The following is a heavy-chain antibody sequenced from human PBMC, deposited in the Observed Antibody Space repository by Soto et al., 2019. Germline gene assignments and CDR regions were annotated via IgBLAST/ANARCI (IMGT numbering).Heavy chain of an antibody. D-gene: IGHD2-8*01. CDR2: ISYDGSTI. V-gene: IGHV3-30*18. J-gene: IGHJ4*02. CDR3: AKGPWHIANGHYFDY. CDR1: GFTFSSYA. Sequence: QVQVVESGGGVVQPGRSLRLSCAASGFTFSSYAMHWVRQAPGKGLEWVAGISYDGSTIYYVDSVKGRFTVSRDNSKNTLYLHMNSLRSEDTAVYSCAKGPWHIANGHYFDYWGQGTLVTVS.